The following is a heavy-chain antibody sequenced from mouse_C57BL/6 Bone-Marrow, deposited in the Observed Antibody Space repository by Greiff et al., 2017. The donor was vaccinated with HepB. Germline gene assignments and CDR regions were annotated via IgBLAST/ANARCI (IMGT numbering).Heavy chain of an antibody. V-gene: IGHV5-6*01. CDR1: GFTFSTSG. CDR2: INTGCTYT. J-gene: IGHJ2*01. CDR3: ARDRFDYYFDY. Sequence: EVQVVESGGDLVKPGGSLKLSCVASGFTFSTSGMSWVRQTPDKRLEWVATINTGCTYTYYPDSVKGRFTISKDTAKSTLFLQMISLKSEDTAIYYCARDRFDYYFDYWGQGTTLTVSS. D-gene: IGHD2-14*01.